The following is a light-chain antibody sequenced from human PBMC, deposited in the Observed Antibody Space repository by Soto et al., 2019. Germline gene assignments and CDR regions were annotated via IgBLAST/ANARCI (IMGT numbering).Light chain of an antibody. CDR2: FAS. Sequence: EIVMTQSPATLSVSPGDKVTLSCRASQSVSNNLAWYQQRPGQAPRLLIYFASTRATGIPARFSGSGSGTEFSLTISSLQSEDLALYYCQQYNQWPLTFGGGTKVETK. CDR3: QQYNQWPLT. CDR1: QSVSNN. J-gene: IGKJ4*01. V-gene: IGKV3-15*01.